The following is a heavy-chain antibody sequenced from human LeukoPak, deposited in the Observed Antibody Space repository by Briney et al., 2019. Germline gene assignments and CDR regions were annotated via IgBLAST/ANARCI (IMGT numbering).Heavy chain of an antibody. CDR1: GITFSTYW. CDR3: ARSRGFDGSGTFYHGFEY. J-gene: IGHJ4*02. V-gene: IGHV3-7*01. CDR2: IKQDGSEK. D-gene: IGHD3-10*01. Sequence: GGSLRLSCAASGITFSTYWMNWVRQAPGKGLEWVANIKQDGSEKNYVDSVKGRFSISRDNARNSLYLQMNSLTAEDTAVYYCARSRGFDGSGTFYHGFEYWGQGALVTVSS.